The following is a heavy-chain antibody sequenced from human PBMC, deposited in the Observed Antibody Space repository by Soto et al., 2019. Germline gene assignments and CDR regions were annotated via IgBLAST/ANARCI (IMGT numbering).Heavy chain of an antibody. J-gene: IGHJ5*02. CDR3: ARERAVGIAVALNWFDP. CDR1: GFTFSSYS. D-gene: IGHD6-19*01. V-gene: IGHV3-48*02. CDR2: ISSSSSTI. Sequence: EVQLGESGGGLVQPGGSLRLSCAASGFTFSSYSMNWVRQAPVKGLEWVSYISSSSSTIYYADSVKGRFTISRDNAKNSLYLQMNSLRDEDTAVYYCARERAVGIAVALNWFDPWGQGPLVTVSS.